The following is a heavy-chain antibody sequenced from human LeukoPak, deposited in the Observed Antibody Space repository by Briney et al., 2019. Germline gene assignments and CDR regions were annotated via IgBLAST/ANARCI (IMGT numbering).Heavy chain of an antibody. Sequence: KPGESLKISCKGSGYHFNIYWIGWVRQLPGKGLEWMGIIYPDDSDTRYNPSFQGQVTISADKSITTAYLQWSSLQPSDTAIYYCARPSRSDFFDYWGQGTMVTVSS. CDR2: IYPDDSDT. V-gene: IGHV5-51*01. J-gene: IGHJ4*02. CDR1: GYHFNIYW. CDR3: ARPSRSDFFDY.